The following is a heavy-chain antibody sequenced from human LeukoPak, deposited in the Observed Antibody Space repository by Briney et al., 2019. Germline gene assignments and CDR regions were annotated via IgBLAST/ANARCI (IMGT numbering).Heavy chain of an antibody. D-gene: IGHD6-19*01. V-gene: IGHV3-23*01. Sequence: GGSPRLSCSASGFTFSAYAMSWVRQAPGKGLEWVSTVSGGGVTTYYADSAKGWFTISRDNSKNTLYLQMNSLTAEDTAVYYCPKQSYASGWNPFDYWGQGILVTVSS. CDR2: VSGGGVTT. J-gene: IGHJ4*02. CDR3: PKQSYASGWNPFDY. CDR1: GFTFSAYA.